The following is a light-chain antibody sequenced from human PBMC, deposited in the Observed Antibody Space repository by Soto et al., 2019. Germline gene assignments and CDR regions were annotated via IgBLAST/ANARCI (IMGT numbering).Light chain of an antibody. CDR2: DVN. J-gene: IGLJ3*02. CDR3: TSFSSTTPIV. V-gene: IGLV2-14*03. Sequence: QSALTQPASVSGSPGQSIIISCTGTSSDIGAYNYVAWYQHHPGKAPKLMIYDVNSRPSGVSNRFSGSKSSNTASLTISGLQPEDEADYYCTSFSSTTPIVFGGGTKLTVL. CDR1: SSDIGAYNY.